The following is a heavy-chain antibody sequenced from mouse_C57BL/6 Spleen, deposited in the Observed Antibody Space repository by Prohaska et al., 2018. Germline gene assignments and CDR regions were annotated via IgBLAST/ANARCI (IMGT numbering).Heavy chain of an antibody. CDR1: GFTFTDYY. V-gene: IGHV7-3*01. Sequence: EVKLVESGGGLVQPGGSLSLSCAASGFTFTDYYMSWVRQPPGKALEWLGFIRNKANGYTTEYSASVKGRFTISRDNSQSILYLQMNALRAEDSATYYCARSGRGGFAYWGQGTLVTVSA. J-gene: IGHJ3*01. CDR3: ARSGRGGFAY. CDR2: IRNKANGYTT.